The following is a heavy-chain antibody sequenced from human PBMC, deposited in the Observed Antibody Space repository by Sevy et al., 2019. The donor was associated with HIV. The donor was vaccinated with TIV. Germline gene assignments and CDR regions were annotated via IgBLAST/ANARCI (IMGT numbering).Heavy chain of an antibody. J-gene: IGHJ4*02. V-gene: IGHV3-23*01. CDR1: GFKFDNYD. D-gene: IGHD6-13*01. CDR2: FSGTDGSGTDGTT. CDR3: AKAARYSSVWYSTGEPFDY. Sequence: GGSLGLSCAASGFKFDNYDFSWVRQTPGKGLEWVSGFSGTDGSGTDGTTYYTDSVKGQFIISRDNSKNTLYLEMNSLRVYETAVYCCAKAARYSSVWYSTGEPFDYWGQGTLVTVSS.